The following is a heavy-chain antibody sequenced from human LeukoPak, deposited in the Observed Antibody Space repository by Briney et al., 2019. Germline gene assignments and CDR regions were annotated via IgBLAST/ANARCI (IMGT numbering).Heavy chain of an antibody. CDR3: ARDRAAMVIDY. J-gene: IGHJ4*02. CDR1: GFTFSDYY. D-gene: IGHD5-18*01. Sequence: GGSLRLSCAASGFTFSDYYMSCRRQAPGKGQEWVLYISSSGSTIYYAASVKGRFTITRDNAKNSLYLQMNSLRAEDTAVYYCARDRAAMVIDYWGQGTLVTVSS. CDR2: ISSSGSTI. V-gene: IGHV3-11*04.